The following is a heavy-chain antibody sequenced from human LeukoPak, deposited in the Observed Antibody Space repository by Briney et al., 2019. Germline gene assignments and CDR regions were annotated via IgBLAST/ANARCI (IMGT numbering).Heavy chain of an antibody. D-gene: IGHD6-13*01. CDR2: INPNSGGT. V-gene: IGHV1-2*02. J-gene: IGHJ6*03. CDR3: ARAWYSSSWSAFYYYYMDV. Sequence: ASVKVSCKASGYTFTGYYMHWVRQAPGQGLEWMGWINPNSGGTNYAQKFQGRVTMTRDTSISTAYMELSRLRSDDTAVYYCARAWYSSSWSAFYYYYMDVWGKGTTVTVSS. CDR1: GYTFTGYY.